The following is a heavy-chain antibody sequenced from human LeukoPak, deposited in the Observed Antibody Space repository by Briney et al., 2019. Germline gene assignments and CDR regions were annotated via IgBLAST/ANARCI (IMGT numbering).Heavy chain of an antibody. CDR2: INHSGCT. CDR3: ARVSTYYYGSGTLGY. V-gene: IGHV4-34*01. Sequence: SETLSLTCAVYGGSFSGYYWSWIRQPPGKGLEWIGEINHSGCTNYNPSLKSRVTISVDTSKNQFSLKLSSVTAADTAVYYCARVSTYYYGSGTLGYWGQGTLVTVSS. CDR1: GGSFSGYY. J-gene: IGHJ4*02. D-gene: IGHD3-10*01.